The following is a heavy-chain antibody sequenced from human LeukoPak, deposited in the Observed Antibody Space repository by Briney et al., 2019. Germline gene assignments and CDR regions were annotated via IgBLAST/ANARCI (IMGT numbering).Heavy chain of an antibody. Sequence: ASVKVSCKASGYTFTGYYMHWVRQAPGQGLEWMGWINPNSGGTNYAQKFQGRVTMTRDTSISTAYMELSRLRSEDTAVYYCARDYDYVWGSYRNRPLDYWGQGTLVTVSS. J-gene: IGHJ4*02. V-gene: IGHV1-2*02. CDR3: ARDYDYVWGSYRNRPLDY. CDR1: GYTFTGYY. CDR2: INPNSGGT. D-gene: IGHD3-16*02.